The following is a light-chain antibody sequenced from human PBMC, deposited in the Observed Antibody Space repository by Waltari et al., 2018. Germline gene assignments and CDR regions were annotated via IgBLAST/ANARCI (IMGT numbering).Light chain of an antibody. CDR1: QSVSRT. CDR2: GAS. J-gene: IGKJ1*01. Sequence: EIVLTQPPAPLSLSPGERTPPSCRARQSVSRTLAWYQQKPGQAPRLLIYGASIRATGIPDRFTGSGFGTDFSLTISSLEPEDFAIYFCQHYVRLPATFGQGTKVEIK. V-gene: IGKV3-20*01. CDR3: QHYVRLPAT.